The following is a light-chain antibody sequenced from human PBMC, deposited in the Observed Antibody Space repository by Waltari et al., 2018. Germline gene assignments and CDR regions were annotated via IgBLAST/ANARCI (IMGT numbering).Light chain of an antibody. CDR1: SSDVGGYNY. CDR3: CSYAGSYSVV. J-gene: IGLJ2*01. V-gene: IGLV2-11*01. Sequence: QSALTQPRSVSGSPGQSVTLSCTGTSSDVGGYNYVSWYQQHPGKAPKHMIYDVSKRPSGVPDRFSGSKSGNTASLTISGLQAEDEADYYCCSYAGSYSVVFGGGTKLTVL. CDR2: DVS.